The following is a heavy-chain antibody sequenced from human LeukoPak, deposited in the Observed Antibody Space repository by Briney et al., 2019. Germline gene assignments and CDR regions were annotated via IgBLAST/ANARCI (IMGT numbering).Heavy chain of an antibody. Sequence: GGSLSLSCAASGFTFSSYWMHWVRQAPGKGLMWVSRINSDGSSTNYADSVKGRFTISRDNAKNTLYLQMNSLRAEDTAVYYCASGVGLTLRDFWGQGTLLTVSS. V-gene: IGHV3-74*01. D-gene: IGHD1-26*01. J-gene: IGHJ4*02. CDR2: INSDGSST. CDR3: ASGVGLTLRDF. CDR1: GFTFSSYW.